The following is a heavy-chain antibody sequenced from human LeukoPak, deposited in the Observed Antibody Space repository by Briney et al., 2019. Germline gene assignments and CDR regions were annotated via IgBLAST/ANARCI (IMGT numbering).Heavy chain of an antibody. J-gene: IGHJ4*02. D-gene: IGHD5-12*01. CDR1: GGSISSGGYY. CDR3: ARGRLRGRSGGTFDY. V-gene: IGHV4-31*03. CDR2: VNYSGST. Sequence: SQTLSLTCTVSGGSISSGGYYWSWIRQPPGKGLEWIGEVNYSGSTNYNPSLKTRVTISVDSSKNQFSLKLSSLTAADTAVYYCARGRLRGRSGGTFDYWGQGTLVTVSS.